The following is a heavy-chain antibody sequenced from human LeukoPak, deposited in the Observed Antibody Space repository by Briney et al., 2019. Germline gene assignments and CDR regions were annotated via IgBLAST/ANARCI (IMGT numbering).Heavy chain of an antibody. CDR2: IRYDGSKK. J-gene: IGHJ4*02. CDR3: AKVDDYYGSGSYLVDS. D-gene: IGHD3-10*01. V-gene: IGHV3-30*02. Sequence: GGSLRLSCAASGSTFSSHGMHWVRQAPGKGLNWVAFIRYDGSKKFYADSVKGRFTISRDNSKNTLDLQMNSLRTDDTAVYYCAKVDDYYGSGSYLVDSWGQGTLVTVSS. CDR1: GSTFSSHG.